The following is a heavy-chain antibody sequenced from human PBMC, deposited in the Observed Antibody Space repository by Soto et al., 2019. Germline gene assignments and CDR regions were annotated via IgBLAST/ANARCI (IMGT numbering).Heavy chain of an antibody. V-gene: IGHV3-23*01. J-gene: IGHJ4*02. CDR2: ISGSGGST. D-gene: IGHD1-26*01. CDR1: GFTFSSYA. Sequence: SGGSLRLSCAASGFTFSSYAMSWVRQAPGKGLEWVSAISGSGGSTYYADSVKGRFTISRDNSKNTLYLQMNSLRAEDTAVYYCAKEGARIVGATPLGYWGQGTLVTVSS. CDR3: AKEGARIVGATPLGY.